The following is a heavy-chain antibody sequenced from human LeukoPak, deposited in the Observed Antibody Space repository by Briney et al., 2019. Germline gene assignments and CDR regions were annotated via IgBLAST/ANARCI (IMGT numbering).Heavy chain of an antibody. J-gene: IGHJ4*02. Sequence: GGSLRLSCAASGFTFSSYAMSWVRQAPGKGLEWVSAISGSGGSTYYADSVKGRFTISRDNSKNTVYLQMNSLRGEEPAVNYFAKGGGLEPQKFYYWGQGTLVTVSS. D-gene: IGHD2-15*01. CDR1: GFTFSSYA. V-gene: IGHV3-23*01. CDR2: ISGSGGST. CDR3: AKGGGLEPQKFYY.